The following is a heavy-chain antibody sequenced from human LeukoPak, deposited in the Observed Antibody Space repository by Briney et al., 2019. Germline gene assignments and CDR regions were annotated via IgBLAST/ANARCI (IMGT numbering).Heavy chain of an antibody. CDR1: GYTFTTSW. CDR2: IWPADSDT. Sequence: GESLKISCKGSGYTFTTSWIGWVRQMPGQGLEWMGVIWPADSDTRYSPSFQGQVTFSADKSISATYLQWSSLKASDTAVYYCARHSRDCTNGVCYPRYFDYWGQGTLVTVSS. J-gene: IGHJ4*02. CDR3: ARHSRDCTNGVCYPRYFDY. D-gene: IGHD2-8*01. V-gene: IGHV5-51*01.